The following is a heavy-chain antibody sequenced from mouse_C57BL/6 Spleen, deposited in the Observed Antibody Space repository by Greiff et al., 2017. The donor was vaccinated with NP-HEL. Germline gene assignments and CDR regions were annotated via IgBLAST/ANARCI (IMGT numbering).Heavy chain of an antibody. V-gene: IGHV1-4*01. CDR1: GYTFTSYT. J-gene: IGHJ2*01. Sequence: VQLQQSGAELVKPGASVKMSCKASGYTFTSYTMHWVKQRPGQGLEWIGYINPSSGYTKYNQKFKDKATLTADKSYSTAYMQLSSLTSEDSAVYYCARTSTRASYWGQGPALTVSS. CDR3: ARTSTRASY. CDR2: INPSSGYT. D-gene: IGHD3-1*01.